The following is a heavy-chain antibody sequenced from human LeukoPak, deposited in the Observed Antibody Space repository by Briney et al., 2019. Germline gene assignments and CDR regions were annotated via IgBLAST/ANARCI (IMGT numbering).Heavy chain of an antibody. CDR1: GITFSGSA. CDR3: ARQMDTIDY. CDR2: IGTKANTYAT. D-gene: IGHD5-24*01. V-gene: IGHV3-73*01. J-gene: IGHJ4*02. Sequence: GGSLRLSCAAFGITFSGSAMHWVRQASGKGLEWIGRIGTKANTYATTYTASMKGRFTISRDDSENTAYLQVNSLKTEDTAVYYCARQMDTIDYWGQGTLVTVSS.